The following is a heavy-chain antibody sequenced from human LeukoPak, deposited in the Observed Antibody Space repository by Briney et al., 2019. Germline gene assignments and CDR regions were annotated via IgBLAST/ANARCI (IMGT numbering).Heavy chain of an antibody. Sequence: PGGSLRLSCAASGFTLSDYHMNWVRQAPGKGLEWHSSITTISHYIYYAGAVRGRFTISRDSAKNSLYLQMNSLRGEDTAVYYCARSGGPGTYHQLRYNWFDPWGQGTLVTVSS. V-gene: IGHV3-21*01. J-gene: IGHJ5*02. CDR1: GFTLSDYH. CDR3: ARSGGPGTYHQLRYNWFDP. D-gene: IGHD3-10*01. CDR2: ITTISHYI.